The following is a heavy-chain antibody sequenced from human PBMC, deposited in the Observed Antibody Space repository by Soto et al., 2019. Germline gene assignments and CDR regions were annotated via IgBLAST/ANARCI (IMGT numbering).Heavy chain of an antibody. J-gene: IGHJ4*02. CDR3: AKGSSSSRPYYFDS. Sequence: EVQLLESGGGLAQPGGSLRLSCAASGFTFSGFAMSWVRQAPGKGLEWVSAITGSGGITYHADSVKGRFTISRDNSKNTLYLEMHSLRADDTAVYYCAKGSSSSRPYYFDSWGQGTLATVSS. D-gene: IGHD6-6*01. CDR1: GFTFSGFA. CDR2: ITGSGGIT. V-gene: IGHV3-23*01.